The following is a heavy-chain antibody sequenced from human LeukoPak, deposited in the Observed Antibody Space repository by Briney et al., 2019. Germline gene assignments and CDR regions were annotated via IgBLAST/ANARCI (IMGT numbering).Heavy chain of an antibody. CDR2: VNPNNGGT. J-gene: IGHJ5*02. CDR1: GYTFTDYY. CDR3: ARLFLEWSQNHDP. D-gene: IGHD3-3*01. Sequence: ASVKVSCKASGYTFTDYYMHWVRQAPGQGLEWMGWVNPNNGGTSYAQKLQGRVSMTRDTSINTAYMELSRLTSDDTAVYYCARLFLEWSQNHDPWGQGTLVTVSS. V-gene: IGHV1-2*02.